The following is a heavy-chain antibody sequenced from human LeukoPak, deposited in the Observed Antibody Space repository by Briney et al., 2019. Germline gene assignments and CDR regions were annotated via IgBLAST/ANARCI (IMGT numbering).Heavy chain of an antibody. Sequence: PGGSLKLSCAASGFTFSSYGMHWVRQAPGKGLEWVAVIWHDGSHKYYSDPVKGRFTISRDNSKNTLYLQMNSLRVEDTAVYYCARDGSSGYLHFDYWGQGTLVTVSS. D-gene: IGHD3-22*01. CDR2: IWHDGSHK. J-gene: IGHJ4*02. CDR1: GFTFSSYG. V-gene: IGHV3-33*08. CDR3: ARDGSSGYLHFDY.